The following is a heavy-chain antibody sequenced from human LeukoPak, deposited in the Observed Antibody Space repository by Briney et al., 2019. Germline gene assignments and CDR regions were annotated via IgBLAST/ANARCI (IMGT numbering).Heavy chain of an antibody. V-gene: IGHV3-33*01. Sequence: PGRSLRLSCAASGFTFSKYGMHWVRQAPGKGLEWVAVIRHNGSNKYYADSVKGRFTTSRDNSKNTLYLQMNSLRAEDTAVYYCARDRGSNDPIDYWGQGTLVTVSS. CDR1: GFTFSKYG. D-gene: IGHD2-15*01. CDR2: IRHNGSNK. J-gene: IGHJ4*02. CDR3: ARDRGSNDPIDY.